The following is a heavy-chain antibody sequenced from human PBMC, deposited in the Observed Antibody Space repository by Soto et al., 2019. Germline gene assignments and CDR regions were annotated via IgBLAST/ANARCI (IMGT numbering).Heavy chain of an antibody. V-gene: IGHV4-4*02. J-gene: IGHJ4*02. Sequence: SETLSLTCTVSGDSMSSSNWWNWVRQPPGKGLEWIGEAHHSGRTNYNPSLKSRVTISVDRSQNHFSLQMTSVTAADTAVYYCARSEATALDYWGQGTLVTVSS. CDR1: GDSMSSSNW. CDR3: ARSEATALDY. CDR2: AHHSGRT.